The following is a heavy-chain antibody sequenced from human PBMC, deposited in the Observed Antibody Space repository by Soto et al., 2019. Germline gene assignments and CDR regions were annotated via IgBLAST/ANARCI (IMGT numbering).Heavy chain of an antibody. V-gene: IGHV1-69*02. CDR1: GGTFSSYT. D-gene: IGHD2-15*01. CDR3: ARVVPATNNWFDP. CDR2: IIPILGIA. J-gene: IGHJ5*02. Sequence: QVQLVQSGAAVKKPGSSVKVSCKASGGTFSSYTISWVRQAPGQGLEWMGRIIPILGIANYAQKFQGRVTITADKSTSTAYMELSSLRSEDTAVYYCARVVPATNNWFDPWGQGTLVTVSS.